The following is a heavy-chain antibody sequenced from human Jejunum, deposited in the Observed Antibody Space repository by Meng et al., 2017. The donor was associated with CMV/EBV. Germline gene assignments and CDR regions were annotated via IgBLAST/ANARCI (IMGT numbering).Heavy chain of an antibody. D-gene: IGHD1-26*01. V-gene: IGHV3-33*01. J-gene: IGHJ5*02. CDR3: ARDLAVGRIWFDP. CDR2: ISSPARSS. CDR1: RLRFFYHS. Sequence: AVSRLRFFYHSFHWVRQAPGKGLSFVSAISSPARSSYYADSVRAPFTISRDDSTSTLSLQMNSLSVEVTGLYYCARDLAVGRIWFDPWGQGTLVTVSS.